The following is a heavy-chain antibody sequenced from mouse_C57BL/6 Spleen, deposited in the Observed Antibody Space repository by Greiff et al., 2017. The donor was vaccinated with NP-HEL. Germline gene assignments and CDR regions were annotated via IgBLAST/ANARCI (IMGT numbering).Heavy chain of an antibody. V-gene: IGHV2-5*01. CDR3: AKEGITTGAMDY. Sequence: VQLVESGPGLVQPSQSLSITCTVSGFSLTSYGVHWVRQSPGKGLEWLGVIWRGGSTDYNAAFMSRLSITKDNSKSQVFFKMNSLQADDTAIYYCAKEGITTGAMDYWGQGTSVTVSS. D-gene: IGHD1-1*01. CDR2: IWRGGST. J-gene: IGHJ4*01. CDR1: GFSLTSYG.